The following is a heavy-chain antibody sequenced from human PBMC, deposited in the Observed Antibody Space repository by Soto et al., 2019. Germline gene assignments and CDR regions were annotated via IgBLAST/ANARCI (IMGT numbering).Heavy chain of an antibody. CDR1: GGSFSGYY. J-gene: IGHJ4*02. CDR3: ARDKLTGLFDY. Sequence: QVQLQQWGAGLLKPSETLSLTCAVYGGSFSGYYWTWIRQPPGTGLEWIGEINHSGSTNYNPSLKSRVTISVDTSKNQFSPKLTSVTAADTAVYYCARDKLTGLFDYWGQGTLVTVSS. CDR2: INHSGST. D-gene: IGHD2-8*02. V-gene: IGHV4-34*01.